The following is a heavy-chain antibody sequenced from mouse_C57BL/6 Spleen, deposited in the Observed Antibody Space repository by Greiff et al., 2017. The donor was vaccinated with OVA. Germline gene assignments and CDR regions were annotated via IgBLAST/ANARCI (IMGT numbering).Heavy chain of an antibody. D-gene: IGHD2-4*01. V-gene: IGHV1-19*01. CDR2: INPYNGGT. J-gene: IGHJ1*03. CDR3: ARDDYDGDWYFDV. Sequence: VQLQQSGPVLVKPGASVKMSCKASGYTFTDYYMNWVKQSHGKSLEWIGVINPYNGGTSYNQKFKGKATLTVDKSSSTAYMELNSLTSEASAVYVYARDDYDGDWYFDVWGTGTTVTVSS. CDR1: GYTFTDYY.